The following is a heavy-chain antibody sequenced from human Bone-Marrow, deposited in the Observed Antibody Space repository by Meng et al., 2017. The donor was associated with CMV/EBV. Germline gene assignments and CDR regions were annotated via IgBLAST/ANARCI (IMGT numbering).Heavy chain of an antibody. D-gene: IGHD3-3*01. V-gene: IGHV3-7*01. CDR2: IKQDGSEK. CDR1: GFTFSSYW. Sequence: GESLKISCAASGFTFSSYWMSWVRQAPGKGLEWVANIKQDGSEKYYVDSVKGRFTIPRDNSKNTLYLQMNSLIAEDTAVYYCEKVAYELDYYYGMDVWGQGTTVTVSS. CDR3: EKVAYELDYYYGMDV. J-gene: IGHJ6*02.